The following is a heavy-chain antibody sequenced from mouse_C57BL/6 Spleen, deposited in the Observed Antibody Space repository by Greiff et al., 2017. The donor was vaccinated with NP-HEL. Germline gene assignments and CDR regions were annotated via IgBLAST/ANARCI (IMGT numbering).Heavy chain of an antibody. D-gene: IGHD1-1*01. V-gene: IGHV2-2*01. Sequence: QVHVKQSGPGLVQPSQSLSITCTVSGFSLTSYGVHWVRQSPGKGLEWLGVIWSGGSTDYHAAFISRLSISKDNSKSQVFFKMNSLQADDTAIYYCARTTRYGSSIFDYWGQGTTLTVSS. CDR3: ARTTRYGSSIFDY. J-gene: IGHJ2*01. CDR2: IWSGGST. CDR1: GFSLTSYG.